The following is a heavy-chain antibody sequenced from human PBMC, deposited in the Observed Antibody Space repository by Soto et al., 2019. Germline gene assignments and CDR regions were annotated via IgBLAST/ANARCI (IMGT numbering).Heavy chain of an antibody. CDR3: AKGGSPSVTSVVHFDY. J-gene: IGHJ4*02. CDR2: ISGSGGST. V-gene: IGHV3-23*01. Sequence: EVQLLESGGGLVQPGGSPRLSCAASGFTFTNYAMGWVRQAPGKGLECVSGISGSGGSTHYADSVKGRFTISRDNSKNTMYLQMNSLRAEDTAVYYCAKGGSPSVTSVVHFDYWGQGTLVTVSS. D-gene: IGHD4-4*01. CDR1: GFTFTNYA.